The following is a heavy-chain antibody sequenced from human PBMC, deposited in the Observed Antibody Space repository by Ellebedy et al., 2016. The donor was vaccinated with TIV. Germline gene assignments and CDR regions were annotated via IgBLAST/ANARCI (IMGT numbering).Heavy chain of an antibody. Sequence: SETLSLXXTVSGGSISSYYWTWIRQPPGKGLEWIGYNSGSTNYNPSLKSRVTISVDTSKNQFSLKLSSVTAADTAVYYCARGPSRSSGYYQYNWFDPWGQGTLVTVSS. CDR3: ARGPSRSSGYYQYNWFDP. J-gene: IGHJ5*02. CDR1: GGSISSYY. V-gene: IGHV4-59*12. CDR2: NSGST. D-gene: IGHD3-22*01.